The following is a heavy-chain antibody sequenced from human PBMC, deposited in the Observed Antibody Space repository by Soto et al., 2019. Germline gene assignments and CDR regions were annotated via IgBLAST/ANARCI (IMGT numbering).Heavy chain of an antibody. V-gene: IGHV4-34*01. D-gene: IGHD6-19*01. CDR1: GGSFSGYY. J-gene: IGHJ4*02. CDR2: INHSGST. CDR3: ARSSGWYYFDY. Sequence: KTSETLSLTCAVYGGSFSGYYWNWIRQPPGKGLEWIGEINHSGSTNYNPSLKSRVTISVDTSKNQFSLKLSSVTAADTAVYYCARSSGWYYFDYWGQGTLVTV.